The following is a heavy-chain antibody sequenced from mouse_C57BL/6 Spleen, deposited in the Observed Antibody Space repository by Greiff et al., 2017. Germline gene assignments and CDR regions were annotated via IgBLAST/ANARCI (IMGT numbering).Heavy chain of an antibody. CDR2: ISSGGDYS. V-gene: IGHV5-9-1*02. CDR1: GFTFSSYA. CDR3: TRDSPCLCYYDC. Sequence: EVQVVESGEGLVKPGGSLKLSCAASGFTFSSYAMSWVRQTPEKRLEWVAYISSGGDYSYYADTVKGRFTISRDNARNTLYLQMSSLKSEDTAMYYCTRDSPCLCYYDCWGQGTTLTVSS. J-gene: IGHJ2*01. D-gene: IGHD6-1*01.